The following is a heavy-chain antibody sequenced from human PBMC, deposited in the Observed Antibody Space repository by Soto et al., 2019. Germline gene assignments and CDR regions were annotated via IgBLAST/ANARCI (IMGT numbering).Heavy chain of an antibody. V-gene: IGHV3-30-3*01. CDR3: ARTVYDSIGYFVEYYFDY. CDR2: ISNDGSNP. Sequence: QVQLVESGGGVVQPERSLRLSCAASGFTFSKYAMHWVRQARGTGLEWVAVISNDGSNPYYADSVKGRFTISRDNSKNTLYLQMNSLREDDTAVYDCARTVYDSIGYFVEYYFDYWGPGTLVTVSS. J-gene: IGHJ4*02. D-gene: IGHD3-22*01. CDR1: GFTFSKYA.